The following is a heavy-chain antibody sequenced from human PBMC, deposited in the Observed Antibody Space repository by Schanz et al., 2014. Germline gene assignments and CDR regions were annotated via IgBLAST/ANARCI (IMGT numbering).Heavy chain of an antibody. J-gene: IGHJ2*01. CDR3: ARAGQDFEYSSLSPIWYFDL. V-gene: IGHV1-2*02. CDR2: INPNSGGT. CDR1: GYTFTGYY. D-gene: IGHD6-6*01. Sequence: QVYLVQSGPEVAEPGASLKVSCKASGYTFTGYYMHWVRQAPGQGLEWMGWINPNSGGTNYAQKFQGRVTMTRDTSISTAYMELSRLRSDDTAVYYCARAGQDFEYSSLSPIWYFDLWGRGTLVTVSS.